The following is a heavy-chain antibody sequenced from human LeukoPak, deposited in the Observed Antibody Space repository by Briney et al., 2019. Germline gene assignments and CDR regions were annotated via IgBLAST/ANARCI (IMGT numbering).Heavy chain of an antibody. CDR1: GFTFDDYA. J-gene: IGHJ4*02. CDR2: ISWNSGSI. CDR3: ARAVSADGFTSAWDY. Sequence: GGSLRLSCAASGFTFDDYAMHWVRLPPGRGLGWVSGISWNSGSIGYADSVKGRFTISRDNAKNSLYLQMNSLRPEDTALYYCARAVSADGFTSAWDYWGQGTLVTVSS. V-gene: IGHV3-9*01. D-gene: IGHD6-19*01.